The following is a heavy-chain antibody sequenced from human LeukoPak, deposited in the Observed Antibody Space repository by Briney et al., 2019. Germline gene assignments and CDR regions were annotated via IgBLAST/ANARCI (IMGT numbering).Heavy chain of an antibody. CDR3: ARDWSGGVAAVYC. CDR2: INPNNGGT. D-gene: IGHD2-2*01. CDR1: GYTFTGYY. Sequence: GASVKVSCKASGYTFTGYYMHWVRQAPGQGLEWMGWINPNNGGTNYAQKFQGRVTMTRDTSINTAYMELSRLRSDDTAVYYCARDWSGGVAAVYCWGQGTLVTVSS. J-gene: IGHJ4*02. V-gene: IGHV1-2*02.